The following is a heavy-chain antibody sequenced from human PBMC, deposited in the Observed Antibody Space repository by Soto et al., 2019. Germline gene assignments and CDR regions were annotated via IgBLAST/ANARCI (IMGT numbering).Heavy chain of an antibody. CDR2: ISARGGST. V-gene: IGHV3-23*01. J-gene: IGHJ6*02. CDR3: AREETAWPLAYGLDV. D-gene: IGHD2-21*02. CDR1: GFTFSSYT. Sequence: PGGSLRLSCAASGFTFSSYTMNWVRQAPGKGLEWVSLISARGGSTYYADSVKGRFTISRDNSKNSLRGEDTAVYFCAREETAWPLAYGLDVWGQGTTVTVSS.